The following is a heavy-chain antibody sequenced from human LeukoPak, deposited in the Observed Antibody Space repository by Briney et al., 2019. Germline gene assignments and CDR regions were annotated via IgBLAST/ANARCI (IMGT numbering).Heavy chain of an antibody. CDR3: ARHERGPGIAVAGTYYYYGMDV. Sequence: SETLSLTCAVYGGSFSGYYWSWIRQPPGKGLEWIGEINHSGSTNYNPSLKSRVTISVDTSKNQFSLKLSSVTAADTAVYYCARHERGPGIAVAGTYYYYGMDVWGQGTTVTVSS. J-gene: IGHJ6*02. D-gene: IGHD6-19*01. CDR1: GGSFSGYY. CDR2: INHSGST. V-gene: IGHV4-34*01.